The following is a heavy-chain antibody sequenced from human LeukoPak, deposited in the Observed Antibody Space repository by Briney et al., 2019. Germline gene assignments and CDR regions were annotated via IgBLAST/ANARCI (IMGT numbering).Heavy chain of an antibody. V-gene: IGHV3-21*01. CDR1: GFTFSSYS. J-gene: IGHJ6*03. CDR2: ISSSSSYI. Sequence: GGSLRLSCAASGFTFSSYSMNWVRQAPGKGLEWVSSISSSSSYIYYADSVKGRFTISRDNAKNSLYLQMNSLRAEDTAVYYCARLSIRTYYYGSGSSDYMDVWGKGTTVTVSS. CDR3: ARLSIRTYYYGSGSSDYMDV. D-gene: IGHD3-10*01.